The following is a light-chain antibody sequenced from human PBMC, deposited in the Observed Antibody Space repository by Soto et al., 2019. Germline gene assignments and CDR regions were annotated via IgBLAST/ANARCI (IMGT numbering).Light chain of an antibody. CDR2: QAS. Sequence: DIQMTQSPSTLSASVGDRVTITRRASQSIGSWMAWYQQKPGKAPKLLIYQASNLESGVPSRFSGSGSGTEFTLAISSLQHDDFATYYCQQYNNYWTFGQGTKVEIK. CDR1: QSIGSW. V-gene: IGKV1-5*03. J-gene: IGKJ1*01. CDR3: QQYNNYWT.